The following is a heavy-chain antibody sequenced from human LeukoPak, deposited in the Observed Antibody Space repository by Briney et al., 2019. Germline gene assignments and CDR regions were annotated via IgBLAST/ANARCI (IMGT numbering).Heavy chain of an antibody. J-gene: IGHJ4*02. CDR3: VKDRGNHVTDY. CDR1: GDSISTGSFY. CDR2: IYTSGST. D-gene: IGHD1-14*01. Sequence: SQTLSLTCTVSGDSISTGSFYWSWIRQPAGRGLEWIGRIYTSGSTKYNPPLKSRVTISLDASKNQFSLKLISVTAADTAVYYCVKDRGNHVTDYWGQGTLVTVSS. V-gene: IGHV4-61*02.